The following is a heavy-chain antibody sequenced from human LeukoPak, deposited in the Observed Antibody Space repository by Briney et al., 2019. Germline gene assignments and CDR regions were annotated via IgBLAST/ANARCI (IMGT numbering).Heavy chain of an antibody. CDR3: ARDRRWFDP. J-gene: IGHJ5*02. CDR1: GGSIGSDSHY. Sequence: SETLSLTCTVSGGSIGSDSHYWGWIRQTPGKGLEWIGIINFSGTTYYNPSLKSRVTISVDTSKNQFSLKLSSVTAADTAVYYCARDRRWFDPWGQGTLVTVSS. V-gene: IGHV4-39*07. CDR2: INFSGTT.